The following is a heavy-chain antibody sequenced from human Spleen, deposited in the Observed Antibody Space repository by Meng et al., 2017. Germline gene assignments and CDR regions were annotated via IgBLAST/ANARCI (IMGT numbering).Heavy chain of an antibody. D-gene: IGHD6-19*01. Sequence: GESLKISCAASGFTFSSYAMHWVRQAPGKGLEWVAVISYDGSNKYYADSVKGRFTISRDNSKNTLYLQLNSLRAEDTAVYYCARVYSSGPLDYWGQGTLVTVSS. CDR3: ARVYSSGPLDY. V-gene: IGHV3-30*07. J-gene: IGHJ4*02. CDR2: ISYDGSNK. CDR1: GFTFSSYA.